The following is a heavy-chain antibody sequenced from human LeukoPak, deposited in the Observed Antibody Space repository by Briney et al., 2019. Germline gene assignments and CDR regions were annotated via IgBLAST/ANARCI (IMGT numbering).Heavy chain of an antibody. J-gene: IGHJ3*02. V-gene: IGHV3-53*01. CDR1: GFTVSSNY. D-gene: IGHD1-26*01. CDR2: IYSGGST. Sequence: PGGSLRLSCAASGFTVSSNYMSWVRQAPGKGLEWVSLIYSGGSTYYADSVKGRFTISRVNSKNTLYLQMNSLRAEDTAVYYCARSQWELRSGDAFDIWGQGTMVTVSS. CDR3: ARSQWELRSGDAFDI.